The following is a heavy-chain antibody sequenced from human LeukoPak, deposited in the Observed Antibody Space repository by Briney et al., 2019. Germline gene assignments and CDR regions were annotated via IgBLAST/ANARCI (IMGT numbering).Heavy chain of an antibody. D-gene: IGHD1-26*01. CDR1: GGSISSGGYY. CDR2: IYHSGST. CDR3: ARDPVLVGATPWDAFDI. J-gene: IGHJ3*02. Sequence: SETLSLTCTVSGGSISSGGYYWSWIRQPPGKGLEWIGYIYHSGSTYYNPSLKSRVTISVDRSKNQFSLKPSSVTAADTAVYYCARDPVLVGATPWDAFDIWGQGTMVTVSS. V-gene: IGHV4-30-2*01.